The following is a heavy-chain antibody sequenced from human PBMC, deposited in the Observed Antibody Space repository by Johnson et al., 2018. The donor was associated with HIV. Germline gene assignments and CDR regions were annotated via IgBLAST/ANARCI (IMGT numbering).Heavy chain of an antibody. V-gene: IGHV3-64*04. D-gene: IGHD3-22*01. Sequence: QVQLVESGGGVVQPGRSLRLSCAASGFTFSSYAMHWVRQAPGKGLEYVSAITSNGGSTYYADSVKGRFTISRDNSKNTLYLQMNSLRAEDTAVYYCARDQHRYYDSSTYLTRHAFDIWGQGTMVTVSS. CDR2: ITSNGGST. J-gene: IGHJ3*02. CDR1: GFTFSSYA. CDR3: ARDQHRYYDSSTYLTRHAFDI.